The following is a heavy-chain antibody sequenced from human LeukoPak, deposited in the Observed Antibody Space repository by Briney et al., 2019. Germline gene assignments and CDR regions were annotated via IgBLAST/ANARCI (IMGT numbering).Heavy chain of an antibody. V-gene: IGHV1-18*01. Sequence: ASVKVSCKASGYTFTSYGISWVRQAPGQGLEWMGWISAYNGNTNYAQKLQGRVTMTTDTSTSTAYMELRSLRSDDTAVYFCAKDTYSGSYHQSGEFSYWGQGTLVTVSS. CDR1: GYTFTSYG. J-gene: IGHJ4*02. CDR2: ISAYNGNT. CDR3: AKDTYSGSYHQSGEFSY. D-gene: IGHD1-26*01.